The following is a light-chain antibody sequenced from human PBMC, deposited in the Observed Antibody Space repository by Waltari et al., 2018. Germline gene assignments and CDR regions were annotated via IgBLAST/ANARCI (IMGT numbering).Light chain of an antibody. Sequence: DIVMTQSPDSLAVSLGERATIHCKSRPSVLYSSNNKNYLAWYQQKPGQPPKLLIYWASTRESGVPDRFSGSGSGTDFTLTISCLQAEDVAVYYCQQYYNTPWTFGQGTKVEIK. CDR1: PSVLYSSNNKNY. J-gene: IGKJ1*01. CDR3: QQYYNTPWT. CDR2: WAS. V-gene: IGKV4-1*01.